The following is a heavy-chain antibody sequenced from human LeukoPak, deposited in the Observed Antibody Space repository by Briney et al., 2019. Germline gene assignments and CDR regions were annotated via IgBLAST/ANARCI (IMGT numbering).Heavy chain of an antibody. CDR3: ARDWQLPSGPDVFDI. CDR2: MNPNSGNT. V-gene: IGHV1-8*01. J-gene: IGHJ3*02. CDR1: GYTFTSYD. D-gene: IGHD1-1*01. Sequence: ASVKVSCKASGYTFTSYDINWVRQATGQGLEWMGWMNPNSGNTGYAQKFQGRVTMATDTSTSTASMELWSLRSDDTAVYYCARDWQLPSGPDVFDIWGQGTVVTVSS.